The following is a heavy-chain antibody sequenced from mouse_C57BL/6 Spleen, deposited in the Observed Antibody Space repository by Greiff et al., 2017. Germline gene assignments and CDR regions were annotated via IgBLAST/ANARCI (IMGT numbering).Heavy chain of an antibody. CDR1: GYTFTSYW. CDR3: ARRKDYDDAMDY. Sequence: QVHVKQPGAELVMPGASVKLSCKASGYTFTSYWMHWVKQRPGQGLEWIGEIDPSDSYTNYNQKFKGKSTLTVDKSSSTAYMQLSSLTSEDSAVYYCARRKDYDDAMDYWGQGTSVTVSS. J-gene: IGHJ4*01. V-gene: IGHV1-69*01. D-gene: IGHD2-4*01. CDR2: IDPSDSYT.